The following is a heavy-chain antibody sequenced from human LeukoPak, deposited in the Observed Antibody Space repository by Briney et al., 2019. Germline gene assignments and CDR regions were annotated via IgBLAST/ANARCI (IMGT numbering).Heavy chain of an antibody. CDR2: ISWNSGSI. V-gene: IGHV3-9*01. Sequence: GGSLRLSCAASGFTFSDYYMSWIRQAPGKGLEWVSGISWNSGSIGYADSVKGRFTISRDNAKNSLYLQMNSLGAEDTALYYCAKDSARYSGSYSAIGFDPWGQGTLVTVSS. J-gene: IGHJ5*02. CDR1: GFTFSDYY. CDR3: AKDSARYSGSYSAIGFDP. D-gene: IGHD1-26*01.